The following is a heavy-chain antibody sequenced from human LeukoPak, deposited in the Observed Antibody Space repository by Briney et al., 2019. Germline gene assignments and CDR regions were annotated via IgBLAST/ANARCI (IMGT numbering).Heavy chain of an antibody. Sequence: ASVKVSCKDSGYTFTGYYMRWVRQAPGQGLECMGWINPNSGGTHYAQKFPGRITMTRDTSISTAYMELSRLRSDDTAVYYCARDRVGYSSGWFDYWGQGTLVTVSS. CDR2: INPNSGGT. CDR1: GYTFTGYY. CDR3: ARDRVGYSSGWFDY. J-gene: IGHJ4*02. V-gene: IGHV1-2*02. D-gene: IGHD6-19*01.